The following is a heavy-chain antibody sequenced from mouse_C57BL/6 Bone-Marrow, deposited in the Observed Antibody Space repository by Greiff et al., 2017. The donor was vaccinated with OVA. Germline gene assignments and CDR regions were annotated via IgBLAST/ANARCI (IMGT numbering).Heavy chain of an antibody. CDR2: IDPANGNT. D-gene: IGHD2-2*01. J-gene: IGHJ2*01. CDR1: GFNIKNTY. Sequence: VQLQQPGAELVKPGASVKMSCKASGFNIKNTYMHWVKQRPEQGLEWIGRIDPANGNTKYAPKFQGKATITADTSSNTAYLQLSSLTSEDTAIYYCGREVMVTTLFDYWGQGTTLTVSS. CDR3: GREVMVTTLFDY. V-gene: IGHV14-3*01.